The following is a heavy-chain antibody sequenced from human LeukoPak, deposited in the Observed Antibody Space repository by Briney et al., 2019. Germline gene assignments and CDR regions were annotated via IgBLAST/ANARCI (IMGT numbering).Heavy chain of an antibody. CDR3: ARLAIFYGWFDP. Sequence: SETLSLTCTVSGGSINSSSYYWGWIRQPPGKGLEWIGSIYYSGSTYYNPSLKSRVTISVDTSKNQFSLKLSSVTAADTAVYYCARLAIFYGWFDPWGQGALVTVSS. J-gene: IGHJ5*02. V-gene: IGHV4-39*01. D-gene: IGHD3-9*01. CDR1: GGSINSSSYY. CDR2: IYYSGST.